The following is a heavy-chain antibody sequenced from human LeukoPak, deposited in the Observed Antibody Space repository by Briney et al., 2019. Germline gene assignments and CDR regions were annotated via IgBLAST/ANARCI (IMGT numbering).Heavy chain of an antibody. CDR2: INPNNGGT. CDR3: ARHPYSGSYHFDY. V-gene: IGHV1-2*02. J-gene: IGHJ4*02. D-gene: IGHD1-26*01. Sequence: GASVKVSCKASGYIFTGYYMHWVRQAPGQGLEWMGWINPNNGGTNSTQKFQGRVTMTRDTSISTDYMELSRLTSDDTAVYYCARHPYSGSYHFDYWGQGNLVTVSS. CDR1: GYIFTGYY.